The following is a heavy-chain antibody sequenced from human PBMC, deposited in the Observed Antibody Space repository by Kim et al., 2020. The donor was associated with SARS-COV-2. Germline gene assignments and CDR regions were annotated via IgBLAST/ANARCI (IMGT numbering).Heavy chain of an antibody. CDR3: ARARNIVGATRGGGHFQH. CDR1: GYTFTSYG. CDR2: ISAYNGNT. V-gene: IGHV1-18*01. D-gene: IGHD1-26*01. J-gene: IGHJ1*01. Sequence: ASVKVSCKASGYTFTSYGISWVRQAPGQGLEWMGWISAYNGNTNYAQKLQGRVTMTTDTSTSTAYMELRSLRSDDTAVYYCARARNIVGATRGGGHFQHWGHGTLVTVSS.